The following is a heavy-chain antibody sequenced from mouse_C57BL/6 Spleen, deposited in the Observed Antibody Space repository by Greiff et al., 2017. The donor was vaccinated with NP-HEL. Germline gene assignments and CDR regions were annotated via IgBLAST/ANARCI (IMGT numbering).Heavy chain of an antibody. CDR3: AREGISTVFDY. V-gene: IGHV3-6*01. CDR1: GYSITSGYF. Sequence: EVHLVESGPGLVKPSPSLSLSCSATGYSITSGYFRYWIRQSPGNLLEWMGFISSDGSNNYNQSLKNRFSITRDTSKNQFFLKLKSVTTEDTATYYCAREGISTVFDYWGQGTTLTVAS. D-gene: IGHD1-1*01. CDR2: ISSDGSN. J-gene: IGHJ2*01.